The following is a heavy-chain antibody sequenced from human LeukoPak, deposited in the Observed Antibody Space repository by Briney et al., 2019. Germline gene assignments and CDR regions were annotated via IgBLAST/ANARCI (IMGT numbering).Heavy chain of an antibody. J-gene: IGHJ4*02. Sequence: PGRSLRLSCAASGFTFSNYGMHWVRQAPGKGLEWVAVISYDGSNKYYADSVKGRFTISRDNSKNTLYLQMNSLRAEDTAVYYCARYYYDSSGYPYHFDYWGQGTLVTVSA. V-gene: IGHV3-30*03. CDR3: ARYYYDSSGYPYHFDY. CDR2: ISYDGSNK. CDR1: GFTFSNYG. D-gene: IGHD3-22*01.